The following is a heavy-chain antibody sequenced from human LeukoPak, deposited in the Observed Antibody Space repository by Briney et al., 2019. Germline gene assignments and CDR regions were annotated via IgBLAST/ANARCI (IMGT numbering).Heavy chain of an antibody. V-gene: IGHV4-4*02. CDR2: IYHSGST. CDR1: GDSISSGSW. J-gene: IGHJ4*02. Sequence: SGTLSLTCAVSGDSISSGSWWSWVRQSPGKGLEWIGEIYHSGSTSYNPSLKSRVTISVDKSKNQFSLKLNSVTAADTAVYFCARNGWYSLNYWGQGTLVTVSS. D-gene: IGHD6-19*01. CDR3: ARNGWYSLNY.